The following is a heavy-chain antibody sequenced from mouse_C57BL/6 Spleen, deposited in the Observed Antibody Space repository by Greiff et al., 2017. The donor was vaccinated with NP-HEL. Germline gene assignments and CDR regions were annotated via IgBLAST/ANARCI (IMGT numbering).Heavy chain of an antibody. CDR2: IYPRSGNT. D-gene: IGHD1-1*01. Sequence: VQLQQSGAELARPGASVKLSCKASGYTFTSYGISWVKQRTGQGLEWIGEIYPRSGNTYYNEKFKGKATLTADKSSSTAYMELRSLTSADSAVYFCAFITTGVAHFGYWGQGTTLTVSS. V-gene: IGHV1-81*01. CDR3: AFITTGVAHFGY. J-gene: IGHJ2*01. CDR1: GYTFTSYG.